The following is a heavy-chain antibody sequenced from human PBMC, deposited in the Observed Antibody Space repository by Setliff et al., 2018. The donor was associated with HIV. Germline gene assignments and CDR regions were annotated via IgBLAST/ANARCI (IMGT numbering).Heavy chain of an antibody. Sequence: LGGSLRLSCVAPGVSLNYYAFSWVRQAPGRGLEWVSTIGGSSGRTDYAHSVKGRFTISRDLSTSMVFLQMDSLRAEDTALYYCAKGPKYRDIAYHFESWGPGTQVTVSS. CDR2: IGGSSGRT. J-gene: IGHJ4*02. D-gene: IGHD4-17*01. CDR3: AKGPKYRDIAYHFES. V-gene: IGHV3-23*01. CDR1: GVSLNYYA.